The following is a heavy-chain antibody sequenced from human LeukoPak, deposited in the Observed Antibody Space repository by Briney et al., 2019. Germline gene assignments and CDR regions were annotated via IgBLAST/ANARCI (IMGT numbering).Heavy chain of an antibody. J-gene: IGHJ4*02. Sequence: GGSLRLSCAASGFTFNSYAMSWVRQAPGKGLEWVSGVSGSGGSTYYADSVKGRFTISRDNSRNTLYLQMNSLRAEDTAVYYCAKARADGSGYSDWGQGTLVTVSS. CDR3: AKARADGSGYSD. CDR1: GFTFNSYA. D-gene: IGHD3-22*01. V-gene: IGHV3-23*01. CDR2: VSGSGGST.